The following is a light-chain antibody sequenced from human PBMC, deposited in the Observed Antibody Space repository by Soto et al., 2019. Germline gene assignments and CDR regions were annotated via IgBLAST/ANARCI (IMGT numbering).Light chain of an antibody. V-gene: IGKV3-15*01. Sequence: EIVMTQSPATLSVSPGERAALSCRASQSVSSNLAWYQQKPGQAPRLLIYGASTRATGIPARFSGSGSGTEFTLTCSSLQSEDFAVYYCQQYKNWPPLTFGGGTKVEIK. CDR1: QSVSSN. CDR3: QQYKNWPPLT. CDR2: GAS. J-gene: IGKJ4*01.